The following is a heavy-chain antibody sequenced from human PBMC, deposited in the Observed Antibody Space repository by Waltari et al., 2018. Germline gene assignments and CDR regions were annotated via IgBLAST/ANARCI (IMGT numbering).Heavy chain of an antibody. D-gene: IGHD3-16*02. J-gene: IGHJ4*02. CDR2: SSPICGTA. Sequence: QVQLVQSGAEVKKPGSSVKVSCKASGGTFSSYAISWVRQAPGQGLEWMGGSSPICGTANYAKKFQGRGTITTDEATGTGYIGLRSLRDEDTAVYYCAKRRITFGGGVVPPLDYWGQGTLVTVSS. CDR3: AKRRITFGGGVVPPLDY. CDR1: GGTFSSYA. V-gene: IGHV1-69*05.